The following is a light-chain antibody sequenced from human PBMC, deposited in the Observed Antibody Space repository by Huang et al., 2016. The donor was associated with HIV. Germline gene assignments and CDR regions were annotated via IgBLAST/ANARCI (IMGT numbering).Light chain of an antibody. V-gene: IGKV1-39*01. CDR2: DSS. CDR3: QQSYSMPIT. Sequence: DIQVTQSPSSLSASVGDRVTITCRASQPINTYLNWYQQKPGKAPKLLIYDSSTLQRGVPSRFSGSGSGTDFTLTISSLQPEDFATYYCQQSYSMPITFGRGTRLEI. CDR1: QPINTY. J-gene: IGKJ5*01.